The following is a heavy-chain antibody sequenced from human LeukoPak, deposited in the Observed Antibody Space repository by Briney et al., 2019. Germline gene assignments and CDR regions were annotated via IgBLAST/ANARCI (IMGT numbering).Heavy chain of an antibody. CDR2: IYYSGST. J-gene: IGHJ3*02. V-gene: IGHV4-59*01. CDR1: GGSISSYY. Sequence: SETLSFTCTDSGGSISSYYWSWIRQPPGKGLEWIGYIYYSGSTNYNPSLKSRVTISVDTSKNQFSLKLSSVTAADTAVYYCASGSGRQYAFDIWGQGTMVTVSS. D-gene: IGHD3-10*01. CDR3: ASGSGRQYAFDI.